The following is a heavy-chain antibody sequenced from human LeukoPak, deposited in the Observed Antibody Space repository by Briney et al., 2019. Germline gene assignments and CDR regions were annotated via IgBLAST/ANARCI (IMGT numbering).Heavy chain of an antibody. Sequence: SETLSLTCSVSGASISSGSNYWSWIRQPPGKGLEWIGEINDSGGTNNNPSLKSRVTISVDTSKNQFSLKLSSVTAADTAVYYCARGSRISMFGVTHMRGTFDIWGQGTTVTVSS. J-gene: IGHJ3*02. V-gene: IGHV4-39*07. CDR1: GASISSGSNY. CDR3: ARGSRISMFGVTHMRGTFDI. CDR2: INDSGGT. D-gene: IGHD3-3*01.